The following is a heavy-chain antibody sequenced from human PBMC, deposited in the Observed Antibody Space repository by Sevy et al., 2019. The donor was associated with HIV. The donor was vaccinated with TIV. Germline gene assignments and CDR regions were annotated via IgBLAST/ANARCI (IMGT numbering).Heavy chain of an antibody. J-gene: IGHJ4*02. V-gene: IGHV1-2*06. D-gene: IGHD1-26*01. CDR3: ARDRDFDVGFDY. CDR1: GYTFTGYY. CDR2: INPNSGGT. Sequence: ASVKVSCKASGYTFTGYYMHWVRQAPGQGLEWMGRINPNSGGTNYAQKFQGRVTMTRDTSISTAYMELSRLGSDDTAVYYCARDRDFDVGFDYWGQGTLVTVSS.